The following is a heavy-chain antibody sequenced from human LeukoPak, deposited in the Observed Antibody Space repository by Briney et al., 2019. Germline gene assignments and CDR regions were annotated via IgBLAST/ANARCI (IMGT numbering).Heavy chain of an antibody. CDR2: IAVGNGNT. J-gene: IGHJ3*02. CDR1: GFTFTSSA. Sequence: GTSVKVSCKASGFTFTSSAVQWVRQARGQRLEWIGWIAVGNGNTNYAQKFQERVTITRDMSTSTAYMELSSLRSEDTALYYCAAKDSSGFIDAFDMWGQGTMVTVSS. D-gene: IGHD3-22*01. V-gene: IGHV1-58*01. CDR3: AAKDSSGFIDAFDM.